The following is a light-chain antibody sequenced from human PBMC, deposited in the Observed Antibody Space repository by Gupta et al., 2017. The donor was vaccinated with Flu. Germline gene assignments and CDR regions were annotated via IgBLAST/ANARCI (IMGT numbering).Light chain of an antibody. CDR3: QQFHNWPFT. CDR1: QSVGVD. CDR2: DAS. Sequence: EIVMTQSPANLSVSPGEGATLSCRASQSVGVDLAWYQQKPGQVPRPLIYDASFRANGVPARFSAGGSGTEFTLTISSLQPEDFAVYYCQQFHNWPFTFGQGTRLDIK. J-gene: IGKJ5*01. V-gene: IGKV3-15*01.